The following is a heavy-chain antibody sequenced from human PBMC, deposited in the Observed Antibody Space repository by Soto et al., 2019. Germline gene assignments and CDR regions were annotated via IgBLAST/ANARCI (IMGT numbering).Heavy chain of an antibody. J-gene: IGHJ6*03. D-gene: IGHD3-10*01. CDR1: GGSISSSSYY. Sequence: SETLSLTCTVSGGSISSSSYYWGWIRQPPGKGLEWIGSIYYSGSTYYNPSLKSRVTISVDTSKNQFSLKLSSVTAADTAVYYCARHGGRLLWFGESDYYYYYMDVWGKGTTVTVSS. V-gene: IGHV4-39*01. CDR2: IYYSGST. CDR3: ARHGGRLLWFGESDYYYYYMDV.